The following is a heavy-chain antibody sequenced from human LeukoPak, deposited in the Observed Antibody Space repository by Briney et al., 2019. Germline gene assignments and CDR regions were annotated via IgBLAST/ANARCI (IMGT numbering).Heavy chain of an antibody. D-gene: IGHD1-26*01. V-gene: IGHV3-23*01. CDR2: ISGSGGGT. Sequence: PGGSLRLSCAASGFTFSSYAMSWVRQAPEKGLEGVSTISGSGGGTYYADSVKGRFTIYRDDSKNTLYLQMNSLRAEDTAVYYCVKDLGRYRNNCFDYWGQGTLVTVSS. J-gene: IGHJ4*02. CDR3: VKDLGRYRNNCFDY. CDR1: GFTFSSYA.